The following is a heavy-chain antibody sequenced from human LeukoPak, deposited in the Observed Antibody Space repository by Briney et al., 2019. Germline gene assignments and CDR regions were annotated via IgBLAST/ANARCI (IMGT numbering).Heavy chain of an antibody. V-gene: IGHV4-34*01. CDR2: INHSGST. CDR3: AWLARGQLYFEHWH. J-gene: IGHJ1*01. CDR1: GGSFSGYY. Sequence: PSETLSLTCAVYGGSFSGYYWSWIRQPPGKGLEWIGEINHSGSTNYNPSLKSRVTISVDTSKNQFSLKLSSVTAADTAVYYCAWLARGQLYFEHWHWGQGTLVTVSS. D-gene: IGHD3-9*01.